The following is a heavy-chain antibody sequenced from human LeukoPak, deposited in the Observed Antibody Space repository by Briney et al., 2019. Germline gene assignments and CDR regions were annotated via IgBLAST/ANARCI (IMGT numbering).Heavy chain of an antibody. D-gene: IGHD2-8*01. Sequence: PSETLSLTCTVSGGSISSGSYYWSWIRQPAGKGLEWIGRIYTSGSTNYNPSLKSRVTISVDTSKNQFSLKLSSVTAADTAVYYRARGRASYCTNRVCYSRSNNWFDPWGQGTLVTVSS. CDR2: IYTSGST. CDR1: GGSISSGSYY. CDR3: ARGRASYCTNRVCYSRSNNWFDP. J-gene: IGHJ5*02. V-gene: IGHV4-61*02.